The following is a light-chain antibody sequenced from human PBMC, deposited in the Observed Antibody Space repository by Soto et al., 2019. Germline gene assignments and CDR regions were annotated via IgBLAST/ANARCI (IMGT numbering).Light chain of an antibody. Sequence: IVLTHSQGTLSLSPCERATLCSSASQSVSSSYLAWYQQKPGQAPRLLIYGASSRATGIPDRFSGSGSGTDFTLTISRLEPEDFAVYYCQQYGSSLTWTFGQGTKVDI. V-gene: IGKV3-20*01. CDR2: GAS. CDR3: QQYGSSLTWT. J-gene: IGKJ1*01. CDR1: QSVSSSY.